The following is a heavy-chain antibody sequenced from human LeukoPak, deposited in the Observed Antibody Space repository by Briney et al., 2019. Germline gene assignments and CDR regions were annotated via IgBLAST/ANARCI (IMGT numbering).Heavy chain of an antibody. V-gene: IGHV3-7*01. CDR1: GFTFTTYW. Sequence: PGGSLRLSCAASGFTFTTYWMSWVRQLPGKGLGWVANINQDGTEKYYVDSVKGRFTSSRDNAKNSLFLQMNSLRAEDTAVYHCARLYSGIIRVFDIWGQGTRVTVSS. CDR3: ARLYSGIIRVFDI. D-gene: IGHD1-26*01. J-gene: IGHJ3*02. CDR2: INQDGTEK.